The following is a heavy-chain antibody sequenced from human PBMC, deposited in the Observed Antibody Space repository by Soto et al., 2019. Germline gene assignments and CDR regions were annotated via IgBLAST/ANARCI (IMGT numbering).Heavy chain of an antibody. D-gene: IGHD5-18*01. V-gene: IGHV1-8*02. CDR1: GYTFTNND. CDR3: ARMESFGSLNWFDP. J-gene: IGHJ5*02. CDR2: MNPGSGDT. Sequence: QVQLVQSGAEVKKPGASVKVSCKASGYTFTNNDVSWVRQATGQGLEWMGWMNPGSGDTGYGQKFQGRVTMTRDISIATAYMELNRLPSKDTAIYYCARMESFGSLNWFDPWGQGTLVTVSS.